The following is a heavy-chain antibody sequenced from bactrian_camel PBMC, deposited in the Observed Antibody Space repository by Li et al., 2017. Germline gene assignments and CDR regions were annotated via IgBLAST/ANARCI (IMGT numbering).Heavy chain of an antibody. D-gene: IGHD1*01. Sequence: HVQLVESGGGSVQTGGSLRLSCEVSGFTEGTNCIGWFRQAPGKQREMVATITTESGRPTYYGDSVKGRFTISRDNAKNVLYLQMNSLKSEDTAMYYCANLGSGIARLWDQGTQVTVS. J-gene: IGHJ4*01. V-gene: IGHV3S54*01. CDR1: GFTEGTNC. CDR2: ITTESGRPT. CDR3: ANLGSGIARL.